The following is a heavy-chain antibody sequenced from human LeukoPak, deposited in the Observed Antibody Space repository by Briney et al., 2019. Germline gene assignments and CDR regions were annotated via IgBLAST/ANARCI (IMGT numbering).Heavy chain of an antibody. D-gene: IGHD3-10*01. CDR2: IYPDDSDT. CDR3: ARPRGASGTVNWFDP. Sequence: GESLKISCETSGYSFTTYWIGWVRQRPGTGLEWVGAIYPDDSDTRYSPSFQGQVAISADRSIRTAYLKWNSLKASVTGMYYCARPRGASGTVNWFDPWGQGTLVTVSS. V-gene: IGHV5-51*01. J-gene: IGHJ5*02. CDR1: GYSFTTYW.